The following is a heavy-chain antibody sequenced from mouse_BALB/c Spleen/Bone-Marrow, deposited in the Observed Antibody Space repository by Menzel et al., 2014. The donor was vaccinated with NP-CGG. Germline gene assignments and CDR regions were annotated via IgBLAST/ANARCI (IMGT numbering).Heavy chain of an antibody. D-gene: IGHD1-1*01. CDR1: GYAFSSSW. J-gene: IGHJ2*01. Sequence: VQLQQSGPELVKPGASVKISCKASGYAFSSSWMNWVKQRPGQGLEWIGRIYPGDGDTNYNGKFKGKATLTADKSSSTAYMQLSSLTSVDSAVYFCARLLGYYLDYWGQGTTLTVSS. V-gene: IGHV1-82*01. CDR2: IYPGDGDT. CDR3: ARLLGYYLDY.